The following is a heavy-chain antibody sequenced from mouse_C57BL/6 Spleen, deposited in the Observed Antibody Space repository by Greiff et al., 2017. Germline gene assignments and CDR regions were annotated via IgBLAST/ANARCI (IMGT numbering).Heavy chain of an antibody. D-gene: IGHD1-1*01. J-gene: IGHJ1*03. CDR1: GYTFTSYW. V-gene: IGHV1-52*01. CDR3: ARESSHWYFDV. Sequence: QVQLQQPGAELVRPGSSVKLSCKASGYTFTSYWMHWVKQRPIQGLEWIGNIDPSDSETHYNQKFKDKATLTVDKSSSTAYMQLSSLTSEDSAVYYCARESSHWYFDVWGTGTTVTVSS. CDR2: IDPSDSET.